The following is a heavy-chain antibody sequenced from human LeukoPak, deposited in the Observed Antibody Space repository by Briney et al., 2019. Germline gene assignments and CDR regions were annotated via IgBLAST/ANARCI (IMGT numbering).Heavy chain of an antibody. CDR3: ARGLRTSFGVARPTGSWFDP. J-gene: IGHJ5*02. D-gene: IGHD3-3*01. Sequence: SQTLSLTCAISGDSISSNSAAWNWIRQSPSRGLEWLGRTYYRSKWYNDYAVSVKSRISINPDTSKNQFSLQLSSVTPEDTAVYYCARGLRTSFGVARPTGSWFDPWGQGTLVTVSS. V-gene: IGHV6-1*01. CDR2: TYYRSKWYN. CDR1: GDSISSNSAA.